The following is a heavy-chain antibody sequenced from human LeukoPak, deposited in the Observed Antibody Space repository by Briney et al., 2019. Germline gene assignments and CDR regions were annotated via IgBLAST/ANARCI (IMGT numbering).Heavy chain of an antibody. D-gene: IGHD3-22*01. CDR2: IWYDGSNK. J-gene: IGHJ4*02. CDR1: GFTFSSYG. Sequence: PGGSLRLSCAASGFTFSSYGMHWVRQAPGKGLEWVAVIWYDGSNKYYADSVKGRFTISRDNSKNTLYLQMNSLRAEDTAVYYCARDHYYDSSGYYNWGQGTLVTVSS. CDR3: ARDHYYDSSGYYN. V-gene: IGHV3-33*01.